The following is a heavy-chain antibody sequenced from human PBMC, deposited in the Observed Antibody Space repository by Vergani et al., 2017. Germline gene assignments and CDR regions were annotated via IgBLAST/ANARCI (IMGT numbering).Heavy chain of an antibody. V-gene: IGHV5-51*01. D-gene: IGHD3-22*01. Sequence: EVQLVQSGAEVKTPGESLKISCKGSGYSFTSYWIGWVRQMPGKGLEWMGIIYPGDSDTRYSPSFQGQVTISADKSISTAYLQWSSLKASDTAMYYCASYYYDSSGYSADDAFDIWGQGTMVTVSS. J-gene: IGHJ3*02. CDR3: ASYYYDSSGYSADDAFDI. CDR2: IYPGDSDT. CDR1: GYSFTSYW.